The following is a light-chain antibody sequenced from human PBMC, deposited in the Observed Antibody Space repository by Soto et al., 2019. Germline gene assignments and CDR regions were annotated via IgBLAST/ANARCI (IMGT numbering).Light chain of an antibody. CDR2: AAS. Sequence: DIQMTQSPSSLSASVGDRVTITCRASQSISSYLNWYQQKPGKAPKLLIYAASSLQSGVPSRFSGSGSGTDFTLTISSLQPEDSETYYCQQSYSTPLTLGGGTKVDIK. CDR1: QSISSY. V-gene: IGKV1-39*01. CDR3: QQSYSTPLT. J-gene: IGKJ4*01.